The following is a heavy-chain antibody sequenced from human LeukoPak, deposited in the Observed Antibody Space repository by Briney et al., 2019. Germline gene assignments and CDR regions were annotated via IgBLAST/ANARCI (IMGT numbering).Heavy chain of an antibody. D-gene: IGHD3-10*01. CDR3: VALGYYYGSASYYG. CDR2: IIPIFGTA. J-gene: IGHJ4*02. V-gene: IGHV1-69*06. CDR1: GGTFSSYA. Sequence: SVKVSCKASGGTFSSYAISWVRQAPGQGLEWMGGIIPIFGTANYAQKFQGRVTITADKSTSTAYMELSSLRSEDTAVYYCVALGYYYGSASYYGWGQGTLVTVSS.